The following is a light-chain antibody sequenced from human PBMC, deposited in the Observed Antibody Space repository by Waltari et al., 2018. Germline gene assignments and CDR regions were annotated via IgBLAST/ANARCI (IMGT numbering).Light chain of an antibody. J-gene: IGLJ1*01. CDR3: SSYAGSNTPYV. CDR1: SSDVGGYNY. CDR2: EVY. V-gene: IGLV2-8*01. Sequence: QSALTQPPSASGSPGQSVTISCTGTSSDVGGYNYVSWYQQHPGKAPKLMIYEVYKRPSGVPERFSGSKSANTASLTVSGLQAEDEADYYCSSYAGSNTPYVFGTGTKVTVL.